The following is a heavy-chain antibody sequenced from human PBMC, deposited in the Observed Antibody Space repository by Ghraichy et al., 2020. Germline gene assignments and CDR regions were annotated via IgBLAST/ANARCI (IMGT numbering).Heavy chain of an antibody. D-gene: IGHD6-6*01. CDR3: ARERYSSSSHFDY. V-gene: IGHV4-30-4*07. J-gene: IGHJ4*02. CDR1: GGSISSGGYS. Sequence: SETLSLTCAVSGGSISSGGYSWSWIRQPPGKGLEWIGYIYYSGSTYYNPSLKSRVTISVDTSKNQFSLKLSSVTAADTAVYYCARERYSSSSHFDYWGQGTLVTVSS. CDR2: IYYSGST.